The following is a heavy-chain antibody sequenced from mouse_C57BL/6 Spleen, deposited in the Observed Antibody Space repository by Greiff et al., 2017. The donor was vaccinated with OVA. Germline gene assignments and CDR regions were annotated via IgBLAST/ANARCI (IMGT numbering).Heavy chain of an antibody. CDR3: ARGEDDGYYDYAMDY. V-gene: IGHV1-81*01. Sequence: QVQLQQSGAELARPGASVKLSCKASGYTFTSYGISWVKQRTGQGLEWIGEIYPRSGNTYYNEKFKGKATLTADKSSSTAYMELRSLTSEDSAVYFCARGEDDGYYDYAMDYWGQGTSVTVSS. J-gene: IGHJ4*01. CDR1: GYTFTSYG. D-gene: IGHD2-3*01. CDR2: IYPRSGNT.